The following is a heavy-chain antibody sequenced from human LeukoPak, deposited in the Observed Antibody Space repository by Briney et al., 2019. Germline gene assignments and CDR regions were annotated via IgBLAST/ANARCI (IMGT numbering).Heavy chain of an antibody. Sequence: ASVKVSCKASGYTFTSYAMNWVRQAPGQGLEWMGWINTNTGNPTYAQGFTGRFVFSLDTSVSTAYLQISSLKAEDTAVYYCARDYFSLYSSSWPDAFDIWGQGTMVTVSS. J-gene: IGHJ3*02. CDR1: GYTFTSYA. CDR2: INTNTGNP. CDR3: ARDYFSLYSSSWPDAFDI. V-gene: IGHV7-4-1*02. D-gene: IGHD6-13*01.